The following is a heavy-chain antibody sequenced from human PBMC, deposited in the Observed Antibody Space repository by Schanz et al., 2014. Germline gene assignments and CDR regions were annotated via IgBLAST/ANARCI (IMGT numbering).Heavy chain of an antibody. J-gene: IGHJ4*02. CDR3: AKDGRLPYYGTGSDFDY. D-gene: IGHD3-22*01. CDR1: GFRFDDYA. CDR2: MSWNAGSL. Sequence: EVQLVESGGGLVQPGRSLRLSCVASGFRFDDYAMHWVRQAPGKGLEWVSGMSWNAGSLGYGDSVKGRFTISRDNGKNSLYLQMNSLRAEDTALYYCAKDGRLPYYGTGSDFDYWGQGTLVAVSS. V-gene: IGHV3-9*01.